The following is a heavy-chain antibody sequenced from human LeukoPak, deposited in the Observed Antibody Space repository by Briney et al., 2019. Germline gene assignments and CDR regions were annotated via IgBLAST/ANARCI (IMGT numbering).Heavy chain of an antibody. CDR2: IYYSGST. J-gene: IGHJ4*02. V-gene: IGHV4-59*01. D-gene: IGHD5-12*01. CDR3: ARAYSGYDPEDY. Sequence: SETLSLTCTVSGDSISSYYWSWIRQPPGKGLEWIGYIYYSGSTNYNPSLKSRVNISVDTSKNQFPLKLSSVTAADTAVYYCARAYSGYDPEDYWGQGTLVTVSS. CDR1: GDSISSYY.